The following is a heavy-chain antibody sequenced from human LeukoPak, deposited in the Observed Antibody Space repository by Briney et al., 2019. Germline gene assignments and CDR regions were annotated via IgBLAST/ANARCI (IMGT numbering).Heavy chain of an antibody. CDR3: ARPDFDGMASHPYDL. D-gene: IGHD3-3*01. V-gene: IGHV4-34*01. J-gene: IGHJ2*01. Sequence: SETLSLTCAVYGGSFSGYYWSWIRQPPGKGLEWIGEINHSGSTNYNPSLKSRVTISVDTSKNQFSLKLTSVTAADTAVYYCARPDFDGMASHPYDLWGRGTLVTVSS. CDR2: INHSGST. CDR1: GGSFSGYY.